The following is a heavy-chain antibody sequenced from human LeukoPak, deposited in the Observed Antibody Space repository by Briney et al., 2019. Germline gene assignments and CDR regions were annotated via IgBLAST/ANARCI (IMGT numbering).Heavy chain of an antibody. V-gene: IGHV3-66*01. CDR2: IYVGDAT. Sequence: AGGSLRLSCAASGFTVNNNCLSWVRQAPGKGLEWVSFIYVGDATYYADSVKGRFTISRDNSKNTVYLQMNSLRTEDSAVYYCARDGGSGTYVETYYYGMDVWGQGTTVTVSS. CDR3: ARDGGSGTYVETYYYGMDV. CDR1: GFTVNNNC. D-gene: IGHD1-26*01. J-gene: IGHJ6*02.